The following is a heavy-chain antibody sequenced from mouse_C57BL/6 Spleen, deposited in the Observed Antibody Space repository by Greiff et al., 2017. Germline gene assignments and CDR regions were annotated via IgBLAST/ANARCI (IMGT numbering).Heavy chain of an antibody. CDR2: ISSGSSTI. CDR1: GFTFSDYG. CDR3: ARPDYGSSYPYYFDY. J-gene: IGHJ2*01. Sequence: EVQLVESGGGLVKPGGSLKLSCAASGFTFSDYGMHWVRQAPEKGLEWVAYISSGSSTIYYADTVKGRFTISRDNAKNTLFLQMTSLRSEDTAMYYCARPDYGSSYPYYFDYWGQGTTLTVSS. V-gene: IGHV5-17*01. D-gene: IGHD1-1*01.